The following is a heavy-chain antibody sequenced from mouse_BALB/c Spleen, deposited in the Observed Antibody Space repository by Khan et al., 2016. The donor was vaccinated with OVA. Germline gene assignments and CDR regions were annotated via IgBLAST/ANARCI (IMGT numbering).Heavy chain of an antibody. Sequence: EVQLQESGPDLVKPSQSLSLTCTVTGYSITSGYSRHGIRQFPGNKLEWTANIYYSGSINYNPSIKSRISITRDTSKNQFFLQLNSVTTEDTATYYCARDGNYIDYWGQGTSVTVSS. CDR3: ARDGNYIDY. CDR1: GYSITSGYS. CDR2: IYYSGSI. J-gene: IGHJ4*01. V-gene: IGHV3-1*02. D-gene: IGHD2-1*01.